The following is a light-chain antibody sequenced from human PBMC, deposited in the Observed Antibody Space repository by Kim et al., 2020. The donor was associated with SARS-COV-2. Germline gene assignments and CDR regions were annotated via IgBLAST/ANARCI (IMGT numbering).Light chain of an antibody. V-gene: IGLV4-69*01. Sequence: ASLGASVKLTCTLNSGHSSNAIAWHQQQPEKGPRYLMKVNNDGSHSKGDGIPDRFSGSSSGAERYLTISSLQSVDEADYYCQSWGVFGGGTKVTVL. CDR1: SGHSSNA. CDR2: VNNDGSH. CDR3: QSWGV. J-gene: IGLJ3*02.